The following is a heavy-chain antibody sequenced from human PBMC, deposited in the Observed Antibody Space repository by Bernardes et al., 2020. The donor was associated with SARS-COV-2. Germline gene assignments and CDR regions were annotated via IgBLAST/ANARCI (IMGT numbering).Heavy chain of an antibody. V-gene: IGHV3-20*04. D-gene: IGHD3-10*01. Sequence: GGSLRLSCAASGFTFDDYGMSWVRQAPGKGLEWVSGINWNGGITGYADSVKGRFTISRDNSKNTLYLQMNSLRAEDTAVYYCARDGRFGELDGYGYWGQGTLVTVSS. CDR1: GFTFDDYG. J-gene: IGHJ4*02. CDR3: ARDGRFGELDGYGY. CDR2: INWNGGIT.